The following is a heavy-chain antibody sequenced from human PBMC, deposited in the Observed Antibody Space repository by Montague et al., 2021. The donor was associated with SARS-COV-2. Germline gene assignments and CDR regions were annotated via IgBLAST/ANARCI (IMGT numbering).Heavy chain of an antibody. CDR2: IYYSGTT. Sequence: TLSLTCTVSGGSITRNYYWGWIRQPPGKGLEWVGNIYYSGTTFINPSLKSRVTISVDASKNQFSLNLTSVTAADTAVYYCARPLVRGVPKAFGIWGQGALVIVSS. CDR1: GGSITRNYY. J-gene: IGHJ3*02. CDR3: ARPLVRGVPKAFGI. D-gene: IGHD3-10*01. V-gene: IGHV4-39*01.